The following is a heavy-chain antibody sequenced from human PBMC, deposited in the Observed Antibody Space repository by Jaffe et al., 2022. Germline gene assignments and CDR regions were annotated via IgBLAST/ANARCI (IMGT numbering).Heavy chain of an antibody. D-gene: IGHD3-10*01. V-gene: IGHV1-69*02. CDR1: GGTFSSYT. CDR2: IIPILGIA. Sequence: QVQLVQSGAEVKKPGSSVKVSCKASGGTFSSYTISWVRQAPGQGLEWMGRIIPILGIANYAQKFQGRVTITADKSTSTAYMELSSLRSEDTAVYYCAVSTPGSSPSGYYYYYYYMDVWGKGTTVTVSS. CDR3: AVSTPGSSPSGYYYYYYYMDV. J-gene: IGHJ6*03.